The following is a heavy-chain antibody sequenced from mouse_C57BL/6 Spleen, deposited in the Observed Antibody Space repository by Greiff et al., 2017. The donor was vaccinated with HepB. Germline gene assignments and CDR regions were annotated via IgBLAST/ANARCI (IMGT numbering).Heavy chain of an antibody. Sequence: EVKLVESGGGLVKPGGSLKLSCAASGFTFSSYAMSWVRQTPEKRLEWVATISDGGSYTYYPDNVKGRFTISRDNAKNNLYLQMSHLKSEDTAMYYGARGGDYDDGPAWFAYWGQGTLVTVSA. D-gene: IGHD2-4*01. CDR3: ARGGDYDDGPAWFAY. V-gene: IGHV5-4*03. CDR2: ISDGGSYT. CDR1: GFTFSSYA. J-gene: IGHJ3*01.